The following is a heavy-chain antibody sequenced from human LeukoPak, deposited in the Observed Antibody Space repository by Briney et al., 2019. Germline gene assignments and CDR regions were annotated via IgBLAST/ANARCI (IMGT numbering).Heavy chain of an antibody. CDR1: GFTFSSYA. J-gene: IGHJ6*02. CDR3: AKEFRLVTMVRGVDYYYGMDV. V-gene: IGHV3-30*18. D-gene: IGHD3-10*01. CDR2: ISYDGSNK. Sequence: GGSLRLSCAASGFTFSSYAMSWVRQAPGKGLEWVAVISYDGSNKYYADSVKGRFTISRDNSKNTLYLQMNSLRAEDTAVYYCAKEFRLVTMVRGVDYYYGMDVWGQGTTVTVSS.